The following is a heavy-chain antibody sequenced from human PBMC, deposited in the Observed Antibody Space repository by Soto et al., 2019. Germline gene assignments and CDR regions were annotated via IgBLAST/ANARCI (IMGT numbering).Heavy chain of an antibody. D-gene: IGHD4-17*01. J-gene: IGHJ4*02. CDR1: GGTFSSYT. CDR2: IIPILGIA. CDR3: AKDRPYVEATVRSSY. V-gene: IGHV1-69*04. Sequence: SVKVSCKASGGTFSSYTISWVRQAPGQGLEWMGRIIPILGIANYAQKLQGRVTITADKSTSTAYMELSSLRSEDTDVYYCAKDRPYVEATVRSSYWGQGTLVTVSA.